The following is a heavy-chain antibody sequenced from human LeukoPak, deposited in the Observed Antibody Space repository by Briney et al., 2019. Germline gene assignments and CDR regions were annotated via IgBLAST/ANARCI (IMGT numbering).Heavy chain of an antibody. CDR2: ISGSGGST. V-gene: IGHV3-23*01. CDR1: GFTFSSYA. Sequence: GGPLRLSCAASGFTFSSYAMSWVRQAPGKGLEWVSAISGSGGSTYYADSVKGRFTISRDNSKNTLYLQMNSLRAEDTAVYYCARDTAMVLVPDYWGQGTLVTVSS. CDR3: ARDTAMVLVPDY. D-gene: IGHD5-18*01. J-gene: IGHJ4*02.